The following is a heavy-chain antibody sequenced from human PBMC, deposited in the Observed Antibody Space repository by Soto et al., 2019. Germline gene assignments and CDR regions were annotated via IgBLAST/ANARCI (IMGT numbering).Heavy chain of an antibody. V-gene: IGHV3-23*01. J-gene: IGHJ4*02. Sequence: PGGSLRLSCAASGFNFGSYAMNWVRQAPGKGLEWVSGITSSGSGTYYADSVKGRFTISRDNSKNTLYLHMNTLRAEDTALYHCAFGCSGGTCYWSSDYWGQGTLVTVSS. D-gene: IGHD2-15*01. CDR2: ITSSGSGT. CDR1: GFNFGSYA. CDR3: AFGCSGGTCYWSSDY.